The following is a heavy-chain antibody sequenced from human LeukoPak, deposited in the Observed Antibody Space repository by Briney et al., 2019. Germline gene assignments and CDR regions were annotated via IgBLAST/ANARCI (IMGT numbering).Heavy chain of an antibody. D-gene: IGHD1-26*01. J-gene: IGHJ4*02. CDR2: ISGSGGST. CDR1: GFTFSSYA. V-gene: IGHV3-23*01. Sequence: GGSLRLSCAASGFTFSSYAMHWVRQVPGKGPEWVSAISGSGGSTYYADSVKGRFTISRDNSKNTLYLQMNSLRAEDTAVYYCAREEWELLQGNWEYWGQGTLVTVSS. CDR3: AREEWELLQGNWEY.